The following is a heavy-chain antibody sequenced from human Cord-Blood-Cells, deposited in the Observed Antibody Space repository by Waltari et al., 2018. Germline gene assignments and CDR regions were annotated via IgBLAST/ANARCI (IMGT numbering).Heavy chain of an antibody. Sequence: EVQLLESGGGLVQPGGSLRLSCAASGFTFSSYAMSWVRQAPGKGLEWVSAISGSGGSTYYADSVKGRFTISRDNSKNTLYRQMNSLRAEDTAVYYCAKETGYDILTGYYFDYWGQGTLVTVSS. J-gene: IGHJ4*02. D-gene: IGHD3-9*01. CDR1: GFTFSSYA. V-gene: IGHV3-23*01. CDR2: ISGSGGST. CDR3: AKETGYDILTGYYFDY.